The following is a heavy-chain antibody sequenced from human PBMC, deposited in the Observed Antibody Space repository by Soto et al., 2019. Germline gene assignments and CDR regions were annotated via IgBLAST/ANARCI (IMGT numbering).Heavy chain of an antibody. D-gene: IGHD3-22*01. J-gene: IGHJ3*02. CDR3: AKWHRAYYYDSSGYAFDI. V-gene: IGHV3-23*01. CDR2: ISGSGGST. CDR1: GFTFSSYA. Sequence: GGSLRLSCAASGFTFSSYAMSWVRQAPGKGLEWVSAISGSGGSTYYADSVKGRFTISRDNSKNTLYLQMNSLRAEDTAVYYCAKWHRAYYYDSSGYAFDIWGQGTMVTVSS.